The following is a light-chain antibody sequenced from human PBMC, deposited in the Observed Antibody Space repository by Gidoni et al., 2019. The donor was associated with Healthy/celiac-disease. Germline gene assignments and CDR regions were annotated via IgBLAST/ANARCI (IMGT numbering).Light chain of an antibody. V-gene: IGKV3-20*01. CDR3: QQYGSSRGLT. CDR1: QSVSSGY. CDR2: GAS. Sequence: EILLTQSPGTLSLSPGERSTLSCRASQSVSSGYLTWNQQKPGQAPRLLIYGASSRATGIPARFSGSGSGTDFTITISRMEPEDYAVYYCQQYGSSRGLTFGGETKVKIK. J-gene: IGKJ4*02.